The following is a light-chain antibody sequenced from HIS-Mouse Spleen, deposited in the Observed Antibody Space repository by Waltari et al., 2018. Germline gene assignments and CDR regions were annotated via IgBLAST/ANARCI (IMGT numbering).Light chain of an antibody. Sequence: SYELTQPPSVSVSPGQTARITCSGDALPKKYAYWYQQKSGQAPVLVIYEDSKRPSGIPERFPGSSSGTMATLTISGAQVEDEADYYCYSTDSSGYHRVFGGGTKLTVL. CDR1: ALPKKY. J-gene: IGLJ2*01. V-gene: IGLV3-10*01. CDR2: EDS. CDR3: YSTDSSGYHRV.